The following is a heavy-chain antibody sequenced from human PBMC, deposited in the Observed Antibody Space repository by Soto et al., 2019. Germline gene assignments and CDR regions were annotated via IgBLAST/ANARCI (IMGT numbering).Heavy chain of an antibody. V-gene: IGHV4-34*01. D-gene: IGHD3-10*01. Sequence: SETLSLTCAVYGGSFSGYYWSWIRQPPGKGLEWIGEINHSGSTNYNPSLKSRVTISVDTSKNQFSLKLSSVTAADTAVYYCARGPQLLWFGELLNDFDYWGQGTLVTVSS. CDR3: ARGPQLLWFGELLNDFDY. CDR1: GGSFSGYY. CDR2: INHSGST. J-gene: IGHJ4*02.